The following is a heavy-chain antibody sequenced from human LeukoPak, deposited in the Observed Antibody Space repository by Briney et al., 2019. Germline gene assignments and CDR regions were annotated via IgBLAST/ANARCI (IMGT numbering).Heavy chain of an antibody. V-gene: IGHV3-53*01. D-gene: IGHD2-2*01. Sequence: GGSLRLSCAASGFTVSSNYMSGVRQAPGKGLEWVSVIYSGGSTYYADSVKGRFTISRDNSKNTLYLQMNSLRAEDTAVYYCARELGRYCSSTSCLVPDYYYYGMDVWGKGTTVTVSS. CDR2: IYSGGST. J-gene: IGHJ6*04. CDR1: GFTVSSNY. CDR3: ARELGRYCSSTSCLVPDYYYYGMDV.